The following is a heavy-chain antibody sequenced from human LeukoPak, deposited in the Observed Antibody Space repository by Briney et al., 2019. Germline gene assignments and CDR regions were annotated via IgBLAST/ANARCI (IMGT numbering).Heavy chain of an antibody. D-gene: IGHD3-16*01. J-gene: IGHJ4*02. CDR1: GGSFSFYY. V-gene: IGHV4-59*01. CDR2: IYYSGST. Sequence: SETLSLTCIVSGGSFSFYYWNWIRQPPGKGLEWIGYIYYSGSTNYNPSLKSRVTISVDTSKNQFSLKLSSVTAADTAVYYCARDLRGGSNYGAQGPLATVSP. CDR3: ARDLRGGSNY.